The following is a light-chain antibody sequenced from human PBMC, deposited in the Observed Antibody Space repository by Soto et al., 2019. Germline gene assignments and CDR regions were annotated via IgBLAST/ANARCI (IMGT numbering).Light chain of an antibody. V-gene: IGKV3-15*01. CDR2: DAS. Sequence: IVMTQSPATLSVSPGDRATLSCRASQSVSSSLAWYQQIPGQAPRLLIHDASTRATGIPARFGGSGSGTEFTLTISSLQSEDFAVYYCQQYNNWPPLTFGGGTKVELK. CDR3: QQYNNWPPLT. J-gene: IGKJ4*01. CDR1: QSVSSS.